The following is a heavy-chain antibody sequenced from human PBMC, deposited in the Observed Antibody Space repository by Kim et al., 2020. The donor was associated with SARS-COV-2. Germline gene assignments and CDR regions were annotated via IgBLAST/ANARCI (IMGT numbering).Heavy chain of an antibody. CDR3: GRHKGLYCSYIDV. V-gene: IGHV4-39*01. Sequence: SETLSLTCSVSGGSIRSGTFYWGWIRQPPGKGLEWIGSSYFSGSTYYNPSLKSRVAISGDASKNHYFLKLNLVTAADTAVYYCGRHKGLYCSYIDVWGKGTTVTVSS. J-gene: IGHJ6*03. CDR2: SYFSGST. CDR1: GGSIRSGTFY.